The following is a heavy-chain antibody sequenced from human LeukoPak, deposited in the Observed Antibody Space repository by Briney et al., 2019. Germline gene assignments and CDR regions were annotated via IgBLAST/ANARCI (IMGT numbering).Heavy chain of an antibody. CDR3: ARENPYVS. Sequence: GGSLRLSCAASGFTFSNYWVDWVRQAPGKGLEWVAKIKQDGSKKDYVDSVKGRFTISRDNAKNSLYLEMSSLRVEDTGVYYCARENPYVSWGQGTLVTVSS. CDR2: IKQDGSKK. V-gene: IGHV3-7*01. CDR1: GFTFSNYW. J-gene: IGHJ5*02. D-gene: IGHD1-14*01.